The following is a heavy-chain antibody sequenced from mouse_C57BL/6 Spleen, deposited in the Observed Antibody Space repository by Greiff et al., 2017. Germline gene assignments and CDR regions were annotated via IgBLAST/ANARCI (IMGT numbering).Heavy chain of an antibody. V-gene: IGHV1-82*01. CDR3: ASYYYGSSPYFDV. CDR2: IYPGDGDT. J-gene: IGHJ1*03. Sequence: VQRVESGPELVKPGASVKISCKASGYAFSSSWMNWVKQRPGKGLEWIGRIYPGDGDTNYNGKFKGKATLTADKSSSTAYMQLSSLTSEDSAVYFCASYYYGSSPYFDVWGTGTTVTVSS. D-gene: IGHD1-1*01. CDR1: GYAFSSSW.